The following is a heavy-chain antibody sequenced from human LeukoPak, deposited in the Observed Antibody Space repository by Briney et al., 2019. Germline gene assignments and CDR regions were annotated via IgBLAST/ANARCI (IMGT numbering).Heavy chain of an antibody. CDR3: AREQDVTYYYGSGSYTY. CDR1: GFTFSSYG. V-gene: IGHV3-30*19. J-gene: IGHJ4*02. D-gene: IGHD3-10*01. Sequence: QPGGSLRLSCAASGFTFSSYGMHWVRQAPGKGLEWVAVISYDGSNKYYADSVKGRFTISRDNSKNTLYLQMNSLRAEDTAVYYCAREQDVTYYYGSGSYTYWGQGTLVTVSS. CDR2: ISYDGSNK.